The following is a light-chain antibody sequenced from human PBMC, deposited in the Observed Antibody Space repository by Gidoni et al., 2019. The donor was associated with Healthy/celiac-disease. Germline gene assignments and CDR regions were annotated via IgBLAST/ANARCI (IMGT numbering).Light chain of an antibody. CDR2: LNSDGSH. CDR3: QTWGTGIRV. J-gene: IGLJ3*02. Sequence: QLVLTQSPSASASLGASVKLTCTLSSGHSSYAIAWHQQQPEKGPRYLMKLNSDGSHSKGDGIPDRFSGSSSGAERYLTISSLQSEDEADYYCQTWGTGIRVFGGGTKLNVX. V-gene: IGLV4-69*01. CDR1: SGHSSYA.